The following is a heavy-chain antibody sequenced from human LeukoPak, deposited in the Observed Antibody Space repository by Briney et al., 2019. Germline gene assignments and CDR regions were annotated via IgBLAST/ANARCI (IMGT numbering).Heavy chain of an antibody. CDR3: AKDKEGRPSANFDY. D-gene: IGHD2-15*01. CDR2: ISWNSGSI. V-gene: IGHV3-9*01. J-gene: IGHJ4*02. CDR1: GFTFDDYA. Sequence: GGSLRLSCAASGFTFDDYAMHWVRQAPGKGLEWVSGISWNSGSIGYADSVKGRFTISRDNAKNSMYLQMNSLRAEDTALYYCAKDKEGRPSANFDYWGQGTLVTVSS.